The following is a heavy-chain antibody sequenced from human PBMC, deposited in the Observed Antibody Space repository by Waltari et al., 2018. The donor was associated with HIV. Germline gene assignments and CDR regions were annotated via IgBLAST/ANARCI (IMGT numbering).Heavy chain of an antibody. Sequence: EVQLLESGGGLVQPGGSLRLSCATSGFTFSRYALGWVRQSPRKGLEWVSAITVSGGSTYYADSVKGRFTISRDNSKNTLYLQMDSLRAEDTAVYYCARQSLGSFDYWGQGTLVTVSS. J-gene: IGHJ4*02. CDR2: ITVSGGST. CDR1: GFTFSRYA. CDR3: ARQSLGSFDY. D-gene: IGHD7-27*01. V-gene: IGHV3-23*01.